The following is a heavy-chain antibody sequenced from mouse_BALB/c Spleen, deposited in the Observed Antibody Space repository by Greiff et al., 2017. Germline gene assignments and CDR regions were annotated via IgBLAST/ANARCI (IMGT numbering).Heavy chain of an antibody. CDR3: AREGYYGLDY. V-gene: IGHV14-3*02. CDR2: IDPANGNT. Sequence: DVKLQESGAELVKPGASVKLSCTASGFNITDTYMHWVKQRPEQGLEWIGRIDPANGNTKYDPKFQGKATITADTSSNTAYLQLSSLTSEDTAVYYCAREGYYGLDYWGQGTTLTVSA. CDR1: GFNITDTY. J-gene: IGHJ2*01. D-gene: IGHD1-2*01.